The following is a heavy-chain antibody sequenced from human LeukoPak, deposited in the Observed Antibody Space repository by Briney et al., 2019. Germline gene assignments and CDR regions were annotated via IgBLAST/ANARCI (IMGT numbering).Heavy chain of an antibody. CDR2: INTDGRST. V-gene: IGHV3-74*01. D-gene: IGHD5-24*01. Sequence: AGGSLRLSSAASAFTFNSYCMHWVRQAPGKGLVWVSRINTDGRSTSYPESVRGRFTSSRDSAKNTLYLQMNSLRAEDTAVYYCVRDVWGERDGFVDSWGQGTLVTVSS. CDR3: VRDVWGERDGFVDS. J-gene: IGHJ4*02. CDR1: AFTFNSYC.